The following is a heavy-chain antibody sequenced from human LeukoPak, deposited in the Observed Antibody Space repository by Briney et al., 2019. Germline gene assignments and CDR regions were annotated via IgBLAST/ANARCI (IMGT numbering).Heavy chain of an antibody. Sequence: GASVKVSCKASGYTFTGYYMHWVRQAPGQGLEWMGWINPNSGGTNYAQKFQGRVTMTRDTSISTAYMELSRLRSDDTAVYYCARDSHDYGERSGNWFDPWGQGTLVTVSS. CDR1: GYTFTGYY. CDR3: ARDSHDYGERSGNWFDP. J-gene: IGHJ5*02. D-gene: IGHD4-17*01. V-gene: IGHV1-2*02. CDR2: INPNSGGT.